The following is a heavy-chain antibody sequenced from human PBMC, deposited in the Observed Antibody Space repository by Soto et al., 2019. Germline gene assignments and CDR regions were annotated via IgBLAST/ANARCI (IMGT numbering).Heavy chain of an antibody. Sequence: GGSLRLSCAASGFTFSTYAMSWVGQAPGKGLEWVSTFSGSGGTTYYADSVKGRFTVSRDNSKNTLYLQMNSLRAEDTAIYYCAKGGIYDWNRVLSDWGQGTLVTVSS. CDR3: AKGGIYDWNRVLSD. V-gene: IGHV3-23*01. J-gene: IGHJ4*02. CDR2: FSGSGGTT. D-gene: IGHD1-20*01. CDR1: GFTFSTYA.